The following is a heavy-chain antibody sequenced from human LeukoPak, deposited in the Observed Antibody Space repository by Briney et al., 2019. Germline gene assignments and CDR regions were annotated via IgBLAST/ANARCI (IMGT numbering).Heavy chain of an antibody. J-gene: IGHJ4*02. CDR2: IYHSGST. V-gene: IGHV4-38-2*02. CDR3: ARLKGGRIVGADFDY. Sequence: SETLSLTCTVCGYSISSGYYWGWIRQPPGKGLEWIGSIYHSGSTYYNPSLKSRVTISVDTSKNQFSLKLSSVTAADTAVYYCARLKGGRIVGADFDYWGQGTLVTVSS. CDR1: GYSISSGYY. D-gene: IGHD1-26*01.